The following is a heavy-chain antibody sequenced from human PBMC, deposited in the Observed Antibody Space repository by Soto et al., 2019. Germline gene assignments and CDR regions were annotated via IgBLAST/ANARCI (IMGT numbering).Heavy chain of an antibody. Sequence: GGSLRLSCAASGFTFSSYAMSWVRQAPGKGLEWVSAISGSGAYTYYADSVKGRFTISRDNSKNTLYLQMNSLRAEDTAVYYCANSYYYGSGTYNYWGQGTLVTVSS. D-gene: IGHD3-10*01. CDR3: ANSYYYGSGTYNY. V-gene: IGHV3-23*01. J-gene: IGHJ4*02. CDR1: GFTFSSYA. CDR2: ISGSGAYT.